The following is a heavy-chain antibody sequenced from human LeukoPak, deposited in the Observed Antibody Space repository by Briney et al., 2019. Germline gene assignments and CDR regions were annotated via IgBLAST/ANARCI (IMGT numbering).Heavy chain of an antibody. CDR2: IYHSGST. J-gene: IGHJ5*02. D-gene: IGHD3-3*01. CDR3: ASRADDFWSGEAWFDP. CDR1: GGSISSGGYS. V-gene: IGHV4-30-2*01. Sequence: PSETLSLTCAVSGGSISSGGYSWSWIRQPPGKGLEWIGYIYHSGSTYYNPSLKSRVTISVDRSKNQFSLKLSSVTAADTAVYYCASRADDFWSGEAWFDPWGQGTLVTASS.